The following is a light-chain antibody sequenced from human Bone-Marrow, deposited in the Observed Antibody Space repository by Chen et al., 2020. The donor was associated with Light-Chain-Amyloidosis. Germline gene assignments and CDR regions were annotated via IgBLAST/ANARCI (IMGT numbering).Light chain of an antibody. CDR3: QTWGTGYVV. V-gene: IGLV4-69*01. CDR1: SGHSNYV. CDR2: VNSDGSR. Sequence: QAVLTQSPSASASLGASVKLTCTLSSGHSNYVIAWHQQQPERGLRYLLRVNSDGSRSRGDGIPDRFSGASSAAERNLTSASLQSEDDADYYCQTWGTGYVVFGGGTKLTVL. J-gene: IGLJ2*01.